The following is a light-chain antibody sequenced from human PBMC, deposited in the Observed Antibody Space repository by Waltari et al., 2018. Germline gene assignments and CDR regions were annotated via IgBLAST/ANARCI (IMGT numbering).Light chain of an antibody. J-gene: IGKJ2*01. CDR2: WAS. CDR1: QSVLFSSNSKNY. V-gene: IGKV4-1*01. CDR3: QQYYYTPYT. Sequence: DIVLTQSPDSLAVSLGERATINCKSSQSVLFSSNSKNYLAWYQQKPGQPPKLLIYWASTRESGVPDRFSGSGSGTHFTLTISSLQAEDLAIYYCQQYYYTPYTFSQGTKLEVK.